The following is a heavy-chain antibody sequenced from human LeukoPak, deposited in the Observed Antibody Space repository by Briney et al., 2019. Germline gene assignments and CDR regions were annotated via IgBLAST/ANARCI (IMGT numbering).Heavy chain of an antibody. CDR3: ARGRLSGYYYYYMDV. CDR2: IYTSGST. Sequence: SETLSLTCTVSGYSISSGYYWSWIRQPAGKGLEWIGRIYTSGSTNYNPSLKSRVTMSVDTSKNQFSLKLSSVTAADTAVYYCARGRLSGYYYYYMDVWGKGTTVTVSS. J-gene: IGHJ6*03. D-gene: IGHD1-26*01. CDR1: GYSISSGYY. V-gene: IGHV4-4*07.